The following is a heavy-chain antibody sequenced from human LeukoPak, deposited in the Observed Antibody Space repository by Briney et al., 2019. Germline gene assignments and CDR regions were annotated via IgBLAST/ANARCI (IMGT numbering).Heavy chain of an antibody. CDR1: GGSISSYY. CDR3: ARLGAAAGTYDFYYYYYGMDV. D-gene: IGHD6-13*01. V-gene: IGHV4-59*08. CDR2: IYYSRST. Sequence: SETLSLTCTVSGGSISSYYWSWIRQPPGKGLEWIGYIYYSRSTNYNPSLKSRVTISVDTSKDQFSLKLSSVTAADTAVYYCARLGAAAGTYDFYYYYYGMDVWGQGTTVTVSS. J-gene: IGHJ6*02.